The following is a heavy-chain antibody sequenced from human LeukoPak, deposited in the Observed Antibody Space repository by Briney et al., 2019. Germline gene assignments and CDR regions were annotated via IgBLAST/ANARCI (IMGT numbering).Heavy chain of an antibody. Sequence: PGGSLRLSCAASGFTFSSYAMHWVRQAPGKELEWVAVISYDGSNKYYADSVKGRFTISRDNSKNTLYLQMNSLRAEDTAVYYCARDSVDGGGFDYWGQGALVTVSS. CDR1: GFTFSSYA. CDR3: ARDSVDGGGFDY. V-gene: IGHV3-30*04. J-gene: IGHJ4*02. CDR2: ISYDGSNK. D-gene: IGHD4-23*01.